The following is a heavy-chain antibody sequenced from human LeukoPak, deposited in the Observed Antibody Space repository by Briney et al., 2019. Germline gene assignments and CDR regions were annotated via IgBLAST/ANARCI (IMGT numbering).Heavy chain of an antibody. CDR3: ARDSKYCSSTSCYSPGMDV. J-gene: IGHJ6*04. V-gene: IGHV4-59*01. Sequence: SETLSLTCTVSGGSISSYYWSWIRQPPGKGLEWIGYIYYSGGTNYNPSLKSRVTISVDTSKNQFSLKLSSVTAADTAVYYCARDSKYCSSTSCYSPGMDVWGKGTTVTVSS. CDR2: IYYSGGT. D-gene: IGHD2-2*01. CDR1: GGSISSYY.